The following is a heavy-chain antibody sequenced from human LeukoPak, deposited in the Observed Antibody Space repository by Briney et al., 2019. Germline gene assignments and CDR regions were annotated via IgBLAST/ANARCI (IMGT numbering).Heavy chain of an antibody. D-gene: IGHD4/OR15-4a*01. CDR2: IHYSGSA. J-gene: IGHJ4*02. Sequence: PSETLSLTCSVSGGSIRSYYWSWIRQPPGKGLEWIGYIHYSGSANYNPSIKSRVTISVDPSKNLLSLKLTSVTAADTGVYYCARLTMPTGRGDYWGQGTLVTVSS. V-gene: IGHV4-59*08. CDR1: GGSIRSYY. CDR3: ARLTMPTGRGDY.